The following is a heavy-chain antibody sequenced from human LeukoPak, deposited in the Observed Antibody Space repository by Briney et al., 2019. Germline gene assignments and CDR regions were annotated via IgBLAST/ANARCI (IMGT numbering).Heavy chain of an antibody. CDR1: GGSISSSSYY. J-gene: IGHJ3*02. D-gene: IGHD3-10*01. CDR3: ARGGGLWFGDPDAFDI. Sequence: SETLSLTCTVSGGSISSSSYYWGWIRQPPGKGLEWIGEINHSGSTNYNPSLKSRVTISVDTSKNQFSLKLSSVTAADTAVYYCARGGGLWFGDPDAFDIWGQGTMVTVSS. V-gene: IGHV4-39*07. CDR2: INHSGST.